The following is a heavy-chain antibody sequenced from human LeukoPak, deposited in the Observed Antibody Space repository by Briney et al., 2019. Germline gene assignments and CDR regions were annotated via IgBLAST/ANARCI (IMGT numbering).Heavy chain of an antibody. Sequence: PSETLSLTCTVSGGSISSYYWSWIRQPAGKGLEWIGRIYTSGSINYNPSLKSRVTMSVDTSKNQFSLKLSSVTAADTAVYYCARDGYDYGDYWFDPWGQGTLVTVSS. CDR1: GGSISSYY. J-gene: IGHJ5*02. CDR3: ARDGYDYGDYWFDP. V-gene: IGHV4-4*07. CDR2: IYTSGSI. D-gene: IGHD4-17*01.